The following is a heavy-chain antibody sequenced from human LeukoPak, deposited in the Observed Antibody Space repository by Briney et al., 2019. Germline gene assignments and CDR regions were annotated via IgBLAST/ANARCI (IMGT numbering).Heavy chain of an antibody. CDR2: INHSGTT. CDR3: ARLPLGAFGEVLNFDL. CDR1: GSSISSYY. Sequence: SETLSPTCTVSGSSISSYYWSWIRQSPGKGLEWIGDINHSGTTKYNPSLKSRVTLLIDTSKNHFSLKVNSVTAADTAVYYCARLPLGAFGEVLNFDLWGQGTVVTVSS. V-gene: IGHV4-34*01. D-gene: IGHD3-10*01. J-gene: IGHJ4*02.